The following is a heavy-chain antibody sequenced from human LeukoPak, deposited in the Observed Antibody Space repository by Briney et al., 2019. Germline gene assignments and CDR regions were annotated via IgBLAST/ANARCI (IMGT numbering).Heavy chain of an antibody. CDR2: VNPSTGDT. Sequence: ASVKVSRKASGYTFSSYEIHWVRQATGQGPEWMGRVNPSTGDTTYGQKFQDRISITRDTSRRSSDMELNTLRSEDTAIYYCARLRFSSSGSNFDYWGQGTLVTVSS. V-gene: IGHV1-8*03. J-gene: IGHJ4*02. CDR1: GYTFSSYE. D-gene: IGHD6-19*01. CDR3: ARLRFSSSGSNFDY.